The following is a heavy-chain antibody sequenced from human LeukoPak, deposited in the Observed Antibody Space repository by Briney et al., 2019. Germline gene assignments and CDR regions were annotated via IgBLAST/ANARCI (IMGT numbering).Heavy chain of an antibody. Sequence: GGSLRLSCAASGFTFSDYYMSWIRQAPGKGLEWVSYITSSGRAIYYADSVKGRFTISRDNAKNSLYLQMNSLRAEDRAVYYCARVIAVAVPYFDYWGQGTLVTVSS. D-gene: IGHD6-19*01. V-gene: IGHV3-11*04. CDR3: ARVIAVAVPYFDY. CDR1: GFTFSDYY. CDR2: ITSSGRAI. J-gene: IGHJ4*02.